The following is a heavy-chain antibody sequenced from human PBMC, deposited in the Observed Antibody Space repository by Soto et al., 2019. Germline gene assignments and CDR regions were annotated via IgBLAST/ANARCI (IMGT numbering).Heavy chain of an antibody. J-gene: IGHJ4*02. V-gene: IGHV1-18*01. D-gene: IGHD3-3*01. Sequence: ASVKVSCKASGYTFTSYGISWVRQAPGQGLEWMGWISAYNGNTNYAQKLQGRVTMTTDTSTSTAYKELRSLRSDDTSVYYCARDLNLYYDFWSGYFDYWGQGTLVTVSS. CDR2: ISAYNGNT. CDR3: ARDLNLYYDFWSGYFDY. CDR1: GYTFTSYG.